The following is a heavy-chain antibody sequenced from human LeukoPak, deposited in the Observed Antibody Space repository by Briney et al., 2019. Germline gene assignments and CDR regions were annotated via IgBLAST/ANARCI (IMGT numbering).Heavy chain of an antibody. CDR2: IRCGGDTI. V-gene: IGHV3-11*01. CDR1: RFTFSDFY. Sequence: GGSLRLSCAASRFTFSDFYMSWLRQAPGKGLEGVTYIRCGGDTIYYADSLTGRFTISRDNAKKSMYLQMDSLRAEDTAEYYCASSPGWYIGNWFDPWGQGTLVTVSS. CDR3: ASSPGWYIGNWFDP. J-gene: IGHJ5*02. D-gene: IGHD6-19*01.